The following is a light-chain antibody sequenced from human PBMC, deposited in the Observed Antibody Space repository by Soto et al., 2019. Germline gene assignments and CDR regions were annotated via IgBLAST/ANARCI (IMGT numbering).Light chain of an antibody. CDR2: GAS. V-gene: IGKV3-20*01. J-gene: IGKJ1*01. CDR1: QSVSSSY. CDR3: QQYSSSPPAWT. Sequence: EIVLTQSPGTLSLSPGERATLSCRASQSVSSSYLAWYQQKPGQAPRLLIYGASSRATGIPDRFSGSESGTDFTLTISRLEPEDFAVDSCQQYSSSPPAWTFGQGTKVEIK.